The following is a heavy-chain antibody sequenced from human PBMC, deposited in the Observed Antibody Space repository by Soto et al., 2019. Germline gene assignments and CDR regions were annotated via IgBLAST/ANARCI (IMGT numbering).Heavy chain of an antibody. V-gene: IGHV3-9*01. CDR1: GFTFDDYA. CDR3: AKDTGSGNPGHYYYMDV. D-gene: IGHD3-10*01. Sequence: EVQLVESGGGLVQPGRSLRLSCAASGFTFDDYAMHWVRQAPGKGLEWVSGISWNSGSIGYADSVKGRFTISRDNAKNSLYLQMNSLRAEDTALYYCAKDTGSGNPGHYYYMDVWGKGTTVTVSS. J-gene: IGHJ6*03. CDR2: ISWNSGSI.